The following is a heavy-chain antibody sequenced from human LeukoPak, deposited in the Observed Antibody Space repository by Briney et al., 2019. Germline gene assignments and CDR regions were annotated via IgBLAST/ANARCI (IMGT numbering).Heavy chain of an antibody. Sequence: PGGSLRLSCAASGFTFSSNAMHWVRQTPGKGLEWVAVISDDGRNKYYADSVKGRFTISRDNSKDTLFLQMESLRIEDTAVYYCARDPLSPEPWGQGTLVTVSS. CDR3: ARDPLSPEP. V-gene: IGHV3-30-3*01. CDR2: ISDDGRNK. J-gene: IGHJ5*02. CDR1: GFTFSSNA.